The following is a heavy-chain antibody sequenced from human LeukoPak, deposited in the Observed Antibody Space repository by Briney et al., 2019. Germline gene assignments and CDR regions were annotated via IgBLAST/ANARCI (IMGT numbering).Heavy chain of an antibody. CDR2: IWYDGSNK. D-gene: IGHD1-14*01. V-gene: IGHV3-33*01. CDR1: GFTFSSYG. CDR3: TRLAAAGSGRWAPDY. Sequence: GGSLRLSCAASGFTFSSYGMHWVRQAPGKGLEWVAVIWYDGSNKYYADSVKGRFTISRDNSKNTLYLQMNGLRAEDTAVYYCTRLAAAGSGRWAPDYWGQGTLVTVSS. J-gene: IGHJ4*02.